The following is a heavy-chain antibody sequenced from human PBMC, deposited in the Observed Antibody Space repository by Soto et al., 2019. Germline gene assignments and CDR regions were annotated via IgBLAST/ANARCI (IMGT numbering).Heavy chain of an antibody. CDR3: ARDEYSYGLGYFYY. Sequence: VQLVQSGAEVKKPGASVKVSCKASGYTFTSYGISWVRQAPGQGLEWMGWISTYNGNTNYAQKLQGRVTMTTDTSTTTAYMELRSLRSDDTALYYCARDEYSYGLGYFYYWGQGTLVTVSS. D-gene: IGHD5-18*01. V-gene: IGHV1-18*01. CDR1: GYTFTSYG. CDR2: ISTYNGNT. J-gene: IGHJ4*02.